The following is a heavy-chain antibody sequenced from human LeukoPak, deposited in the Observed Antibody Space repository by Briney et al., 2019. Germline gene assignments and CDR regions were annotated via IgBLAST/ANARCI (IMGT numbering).Heavy chain of an antibody. D-gene: IGHD2-2*02. J-gene: IGHJ4*02. CDR3: ARGGYCSSTSCYIAPVDY. CDR1: GFTFSSYA. V-gene: IGHV3-30-3*01. Sequence: PGRSLRLSCAASGFTFSSYAMHWVRQAPGKGLEWVAVISYDGSNKYYADSVKGRFTISRDNSKNTLYLQMNSLRAEDTAVYYCARGGYCSSTSCYIAPVDYWGQGTLVTVSS. CDR2: ISYDGSNK.